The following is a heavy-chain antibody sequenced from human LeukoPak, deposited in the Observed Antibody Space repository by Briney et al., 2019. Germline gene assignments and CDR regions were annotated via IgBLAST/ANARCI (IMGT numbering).Heavy chain of an antibody. Sequence: GASVKVSCKASGYTFTGYYMHWVRQAPGQGLEWMGWINPNSGGTNYAQKFQGRVTMTRDTSISTAYMELSRLRSDDTAVYYCARDTARNYYYYMDVWGKGTTVTVSS. V-gene: IGHV1-2*02. CDR3: ARDTARNYYYYMDV. D-gene: IGHD5-18*01. J-gene: IGHJ6*03. CDR1: GYTFTGYY. CDR2: INPNSGGT.